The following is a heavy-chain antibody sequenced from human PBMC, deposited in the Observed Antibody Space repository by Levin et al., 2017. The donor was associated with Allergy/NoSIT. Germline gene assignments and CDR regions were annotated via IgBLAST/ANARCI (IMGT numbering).Heavy chain of an antibody. CDR2: IYSGDNT. J-gene: IGHJ4*02. Sequence: GGSLRLSCAASGFYVSDNYMSWVRQAPGKGLEWVSVIYSGDNTYFADSVKGRFTISTDNSKNTFYLQMNSLRAEDTAVYYCVTQSGYDSSFEYWGQGTLVTVSS. V-gene: IGHV3-66*04. CDR3: VTQSGYDSSFEY. D-gene: IGHD5-12*01. CDR1: GFYVSDNY.